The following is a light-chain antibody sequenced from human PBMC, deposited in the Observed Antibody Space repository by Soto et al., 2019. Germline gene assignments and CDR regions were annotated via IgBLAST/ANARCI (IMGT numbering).Light chain of an antibody. CDR2: KAS. CDR3: QHYNSYSEA. V-gene: IGKV1-5*03. CDR1: QDVSNY. Sequence: DIQMTQSPSSLSASVGDRVTLTCQASQDVSNYLNWYQQRPGEAPKILIYKASTLKSGVPSRFRGSGSGTECTLTISRLQPDDFATYYCQHYNSYSEAFGQGTKVDIK. J-gene: IGKJ1*01.